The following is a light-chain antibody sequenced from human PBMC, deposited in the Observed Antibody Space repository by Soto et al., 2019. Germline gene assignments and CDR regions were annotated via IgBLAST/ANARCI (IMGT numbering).Light chain of an antibody. CDR2: GAS. V-gene: IGKV3-15*01. CDR3: QQCASLPWT. Sequence: QARRTLSPCLAARATLSFRASQRVRRNLAWYRQKPGQAPRLLIYGASPKATGIPARFRGSGSGTEFTLTISSLESEDFAVYYCQQCASLPWTFGQGTKVDIK. CDR1: QRVRRN. J-gene: IGKJ1*01.